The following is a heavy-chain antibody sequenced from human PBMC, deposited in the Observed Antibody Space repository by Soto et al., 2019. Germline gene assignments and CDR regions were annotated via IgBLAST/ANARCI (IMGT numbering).Heavy chain of an antibody. Sequence: EVQLLESGGGLVQPGGSLRLSCAASGFTFSSYAMSWVRQAPGKGLEWVSGVSSGGGTTYYADSVKGRFTISRDNSKNTLYLQMNSLRAEEPAVYYCAKIRGGYSSSLYLWDYWGQGTLVTVSS. V-gene: IGHV3-23*01. J-gene: IGHJ4*02. CDR2: VSSGGGTT. D-gene: IGHD6-13*01. CDR1: GFTFSSYA. CDR3: AKIRGGYSSSLYLWDY.